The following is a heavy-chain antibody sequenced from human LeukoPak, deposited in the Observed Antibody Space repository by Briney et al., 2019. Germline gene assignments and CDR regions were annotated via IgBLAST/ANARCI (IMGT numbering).Heavy chain of an antibody. CDR2: MNPNSGNT. V-gene: IGHV1-8*01. J-gene: IGHJ6*03. D-gene: IGHD6-19*01. Sequence: ASVKVSCKASGYTFTSYDINWVRQATGQGLEWMGWMNPNSGNTGYAQKFQGRVTMTRNTSISTAYMELSSLRSEDTAVYYCAISGYSSGWGSYYYYTDVWAKGPRSPSP. CDR3: AISGYSSGWGSYYYYTDV. CDR1: GYTFTSYD.